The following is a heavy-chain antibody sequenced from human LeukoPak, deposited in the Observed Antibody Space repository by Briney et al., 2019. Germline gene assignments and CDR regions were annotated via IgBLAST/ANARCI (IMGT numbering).Heavy chain of an antibody. CDR2: IYNGGST. CDR3: AKDGQLGGSSWFTLYFDY. V-gene: IGHV3-66*01. Sequence: GGSLRLSCAASGFTVSSNYMSWVRQAPGKGLEWVSVIYNGGSTYYADSVKGRFTISRDNSKNTLYLQMNSLRPEDTAVYYCAKDGQLGGSSWFTLYFDYWGQGTLVTVSS. CDR1: GFTVSSNY. D-gene: IGHD6-13*01. J-gene: IGHJ4*02.